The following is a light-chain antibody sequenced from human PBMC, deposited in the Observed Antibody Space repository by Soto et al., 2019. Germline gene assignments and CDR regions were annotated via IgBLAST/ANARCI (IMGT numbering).Light chain of an antibody. CDR3: QQYGTSPLT. V-gene: IGKV3-20*01. CDR2: CAS. J-gene: IGKJ4*01. CDR1: QSVSSSY. Sequence: EIVLTQSPGTLSLSPGERATLSCRASQSVSSSYLAWYQQKPGQAPRLLLYCASSRATGIPDRFSGSGSGTDFTLTISRLEPEDFAVYYCQQYGTSPLTFGGGTKVEIK.